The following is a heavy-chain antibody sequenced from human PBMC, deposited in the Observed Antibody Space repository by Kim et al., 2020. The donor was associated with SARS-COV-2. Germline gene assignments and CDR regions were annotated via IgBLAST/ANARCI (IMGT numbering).Heavy chain of an antibody. D-gene: IGHD4-17*01. CDR1: GYTFTSYG. V-gene: IGHV1-18*01. CDR2: ISACNGNT. Sequence: ASVKVSCKASGYTFTSYGISWVRQAPGQGLEWMGWISACNGNTNYAQKLQGRVTMTTDTSTSTAYMELRSLRSDDTAVDYCARDMTVTTGDSYFDLWGRGTLVTVSS. CDR3: ARDMTVTTGDSYFDL. J-gene: IGHJ2*01.